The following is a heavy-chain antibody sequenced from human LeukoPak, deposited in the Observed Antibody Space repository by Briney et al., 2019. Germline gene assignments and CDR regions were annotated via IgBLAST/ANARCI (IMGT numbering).Heavy chain of an antibody. J-gene: IGHJ3*02. CDR3: ARAGWADAFDI. Sequence: SETLSLTCTVSGGSISSYYWSWIRQPPGKGLEWIGYIYYSGSTNYNPSLKSRVTISVDTSKNQFSLKLSSVTAADTAVYYCARAGWADAFDIWGQGTMVTVSS. D-gene: IGHD6-19*01. V-gene: IGHV4-59*01. CDR1: GGSISSYY. CDR2: IYYSGST.